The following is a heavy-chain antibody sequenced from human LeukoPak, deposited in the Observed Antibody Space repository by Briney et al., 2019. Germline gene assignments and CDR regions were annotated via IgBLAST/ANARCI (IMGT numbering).Heavy chain of an antibody. CDR1: GGSISSYY. Sequence: SETLSLTCTVSGGSISSYYWSWIRQPPGKGLEWIGYIYYSGSTNYNPSLKSRVTISVGTSKNQFSLKLSSVTAADTAVYYCARDRRYYEFDPWGQGTLVTVSS. CDR3: ARDRRYYEFDP. D-gene: IGHD3-22*01. V-gene: IGHV4-59*01. CDR2: IYYSGST. J-gene: IGHJ5*02.